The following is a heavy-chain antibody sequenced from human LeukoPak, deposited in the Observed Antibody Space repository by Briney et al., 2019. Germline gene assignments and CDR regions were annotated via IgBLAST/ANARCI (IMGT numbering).Heavy chain of an antibody. J-gene: IGHJ6*02. CDR3: TGTITYGPGRRPYGMDV. CDR1: GFTFSGSA. D-gene: IGHD3-10*01. CDR2: IRSKANSYAT. Sequence: PGGSLRLSCAASGFTFSGSAMHWVRQVSGKGLEWVGRIRSKANSYATAYAASVKGRFTISRHDSKNTAYLLMNSLKPEDTAVYYCTGTITYGPGRRPYGMDVLGQGATVTVSS. V-gene: IGHV3-73*01.